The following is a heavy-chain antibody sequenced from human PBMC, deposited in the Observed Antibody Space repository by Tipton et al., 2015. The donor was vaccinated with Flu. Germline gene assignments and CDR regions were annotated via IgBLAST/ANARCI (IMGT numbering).Heavy chain of an antibody. CDR1: GYSFTSYW. CDR2: IYPGDSDT. CDR3: ARRIETQVVIFFGDDAFDI. J-gene: IGHJ3*02. V-gene: IGHV5-51*01. D-gene: IGHD3-22*01. Sequence: VQLVQSGAEVKKPGESLKISCRGSGYSFTSYWIGWVRQMPGKGLEWMGIIYPGDSDTRYSPSFQGQVTISADKSISTAYLQWSSLKASDTAMYYCARRIETQVVIFFGDDAFDIWGQGTMVTVSS.